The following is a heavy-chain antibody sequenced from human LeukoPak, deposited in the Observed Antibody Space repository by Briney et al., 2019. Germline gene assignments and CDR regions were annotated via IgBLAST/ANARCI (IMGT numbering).Heavy chain of an antibody. D-gene: IGHD4-23*01. V-gene: IGHV3-23*01. CDR1: GFTFIRSA. Sequence: GGSLRPSCAASGFTFIRSAMTWVRHTPGKGLEWVSTITGSGENTYYADSVKGRFTISRDNSKNTLYLQMNSLRADDTAVYYCAKRLVTLTYGVDVWGQGTTVTVSS. CDR3: AKRLVTLTYGVDV. J-gene: IGHJ6*02. CDR2: ITGSGENT.